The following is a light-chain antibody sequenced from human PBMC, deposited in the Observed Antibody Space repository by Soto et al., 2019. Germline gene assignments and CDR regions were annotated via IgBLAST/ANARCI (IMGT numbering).Light chain of an antibody. CDR1: QGISNY. J-gene: IGKJ1*01. CDR3: QKYNSALWT. V-gene: IGKV1-27*01. Sequence: DIQMTQSPSSLSASVGDRVTITCRASQGISNYLAWYQQKPVKVPKLLLYAASTLQSGVPSRFSGSGSGTDFTLTISSLQPEDVATYYCQKYNSALWTFGQGTKVEIK. CDR2: AAS.